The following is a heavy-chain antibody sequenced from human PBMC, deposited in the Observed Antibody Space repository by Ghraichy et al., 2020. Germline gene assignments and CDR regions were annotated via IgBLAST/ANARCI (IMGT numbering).Heavy chain of an antibody. CDR2: ISSSSSYI. CDR1: GFTFSSYS. D-gene: IGHD5-12*01. V-gene: IGHV3-21*01. J-gene: IGHJ4*02. Sequence: GGSLRLSCAASGFTFSSYSMNWVRQAPGKGLEWVSSISSSSSYIYYADSVKGRFTISRDNAKNSLYLQMNRLRAEDTAVYYCARLPRRFYSGYDPDYWGQGTLVTVSS. CDR3: ARLPRRFYSGYDPDY.